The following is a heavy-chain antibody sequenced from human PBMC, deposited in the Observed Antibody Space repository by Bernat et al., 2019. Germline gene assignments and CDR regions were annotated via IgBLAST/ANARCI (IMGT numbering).Heavy chain of an antibody. CDR1: GGSISSSSYY. J-gene: IGHJ4*02. CDR3: ASRGPYGDYFFDY. V-gene: IGHV4-39*01. Sequence: QVQLQESGPGLVKPSGTLSLTCVVSGGSISSSSYYWGWIRQPPGKGLEWIGSIYYSGSTYYNPSLKSRVTISVDTSKNQFSLTLSSVTAADTAVYYCASRGPYGDYFFDYWGQGTLVTVSS. D-gene: IGHD4-17*01. CDR2: IYYSGST.